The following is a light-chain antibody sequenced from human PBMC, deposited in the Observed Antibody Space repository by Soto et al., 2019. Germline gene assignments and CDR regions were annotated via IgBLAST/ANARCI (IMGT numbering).Light chain of an antibody. CDR1: SSNIGSNA. CDR3: AAWDDSLKGPV. CDR2: SNN. V-gene: IGLV1-44*01. Sequence: QPVLTQPPSASGTPGQRVTISCSGSSSNIGSNAVSWYQQLPGTAPKLLIYSNNQRPSGVPDRFSGSKSGTSASLAISGLQSEDEAEYYCAAWDDSLKGPVLGGGTKLTVL. J-gene: IGLJ2*01.